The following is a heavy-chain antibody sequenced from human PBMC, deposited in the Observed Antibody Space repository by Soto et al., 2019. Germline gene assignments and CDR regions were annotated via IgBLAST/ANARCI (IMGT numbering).Heavy chain of an antibody. CDR3: ASVVRGEWYFDL. CDR1: GGSISSYY. Sequence: QVQLQESGPGLVKPSETLSLTCTVSGGSISSYYWSWIRQPPGKGLEWIGYIYYSGSTNYNPSLTRRVTISVDTSMHQFSLKLSSVTAVDTAVYYCASVVRGEWYFDLWGRGTLVTVSS. V-gene: IGHV4-59*01. CDR2: IYYSGST. D-gene: IGHD3-10*01. J-gene: IGHJ2*01.